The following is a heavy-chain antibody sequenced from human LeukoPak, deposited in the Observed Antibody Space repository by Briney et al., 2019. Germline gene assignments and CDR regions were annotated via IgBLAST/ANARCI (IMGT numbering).Heavy chain of an antibody. CDR2: ISSSSSYI. CDR3: ATIANLGYYDHY. J-gene: IGHJ4*02. CDR1: GFTFSSYS. Sequence: GGSLRLSCAASGFTFSSYSMNWARQAPGKGLEWVSSISSSSSYIYYADSVKGRFTISRDNAKNSLYLQMNSLRAEDTAVYYCATIANLGYYDHYWGQGTLVTVSS. V-gene: IGHV3-21*01. D-gene: IGHD3-22*01.